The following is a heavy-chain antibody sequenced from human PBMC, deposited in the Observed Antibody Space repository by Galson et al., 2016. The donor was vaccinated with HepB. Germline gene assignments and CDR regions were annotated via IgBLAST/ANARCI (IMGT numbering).Heavy chain of an antibody. D-gene: IGHD2-21*02. V-gene: IGHV3-30-3*01. CDR2: ISYDGSNE. CDR3: ARYGSMGCGGDCYNFDY. CDR1: GFTFSSYA. Sequence: SLRLSCAASGFTFSSYAMHWVRQAPGKGLEWVAVISYDGSNEYYADSVKGRFTISRDNSKNTLYLQMNSLSAEDTAVYYCARYGSMGCGGDCYNFDYWGQGTLVTVSS. J-gene: IGHJ4*02.